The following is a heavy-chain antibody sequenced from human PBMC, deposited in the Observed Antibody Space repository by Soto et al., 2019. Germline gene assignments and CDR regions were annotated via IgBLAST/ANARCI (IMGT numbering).Heavy chain of an antibody. CDR3: ARGYRRAWTTSDY. CDR1: GFTFSNYA. D-gene: IGHD6-19*01. CDR2: ISDIGGNT. V-gene: IGHV3-23*01. J-gene: IGHJ4*02. Sequence: EVQLLESGGGLVQPGGSLRLSCAASGFTFSNYAMSWVRQAPGKGLEWVSGISDIGGNTYYADSVKGRFTISRDNSKNRLLLQVIILRAGDTAVDYCARGYRRAWTTSDYWGQGTLVTVSS.